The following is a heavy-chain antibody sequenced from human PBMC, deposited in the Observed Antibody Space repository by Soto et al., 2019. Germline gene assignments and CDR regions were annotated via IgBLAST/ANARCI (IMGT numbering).Heavy chain of an antibody. CDR1: GGTIGRGGYS. Sequence: PSETLCLTCGVSGGTIGRGGYSWSWIRQPPGKGLEWIGYMYHSGSTYYNPSLKSRVTIARDTSASTAYMELSSVRSEDTALYYCARADLSTQRPDYWGQGALVTVSS. D-gene: IGHD2-2*01. CDR2: MYHSGST. J-gene: IGHJ4*02. V-gene: IGHV4-30-2*03. CDR3: ARADLSTQRPDY.